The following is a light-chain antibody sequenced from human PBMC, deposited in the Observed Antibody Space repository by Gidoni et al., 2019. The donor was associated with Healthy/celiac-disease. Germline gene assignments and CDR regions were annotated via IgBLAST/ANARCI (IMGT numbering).Light chain of an antibody. CDR1: SSDVGSYNM. V-gene: IGLV2-23*01. Sequence: QSALTQPASVSGSPGQPNTISCTGTSSDVGSYNMVSWYQQHPGKAPKLMIYAGSKRTSGVSKRFSVSKSSNTASLTISGLQAEDEADYYCCSYAGSSTWVFGTGTKVTVL. CDR2: AGS. CDR3: CSYAGSSTWV. J-gene: IGLJ1*01.